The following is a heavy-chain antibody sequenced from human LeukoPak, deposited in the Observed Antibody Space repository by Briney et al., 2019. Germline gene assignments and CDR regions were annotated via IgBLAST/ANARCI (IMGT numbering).Heavy chain of an antibody. J-gene: IGHJ5*02. V-gene: IGHV4-34*01. CDR1: GGSFSGYY. Sequence: KASETLSLTCAVYGGSFSGYYWSWIRQPPGKGLEWIGEINHSGSTNYNPSLKSRVTISVDTSKNQFSLKLSSVTAADTAVYYCARVGGRSYYGSGSYYKTPNQRWFDPWGQGTLVTVSS. CDR3: ARVGGRSYYGSGSYYKTPNQRWFDP. CDR2: INHSGST. D-gene: IGHD3-10*01.